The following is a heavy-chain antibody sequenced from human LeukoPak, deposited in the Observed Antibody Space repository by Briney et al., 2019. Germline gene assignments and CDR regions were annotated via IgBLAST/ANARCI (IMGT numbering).Heavy chain of an antibody. Sequence: GGSLRLSCAASGFTFDDYAMHWVRQAPGKGLEWVSGISWNSGSIGYADSVKGRFTISRDNAKNSLYLQMNSLRAEDTALYYCAKGRYDSSGYIDYWGQGTLVTVSS. CDR3: AKGRYDSSGYIDY. CDR1: GFTFDDYA. V-gene: IGHV3-9*01. CDR2: ISWNSGSI. J-gene: IGHJ4*02. D-gene: IGHD3-22*01.